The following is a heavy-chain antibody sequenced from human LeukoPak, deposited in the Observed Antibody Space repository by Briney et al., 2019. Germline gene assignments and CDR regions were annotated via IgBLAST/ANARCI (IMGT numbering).Heavy chain of an antibody. CDR2: ISYDGSNK. Sequence: GRSLRLSCAASGFTFSSYGMHWVRQAPGKGLEWVAVISYDGSNKYYADSVKGRFTISRDNSKNTLYLQMNSLRAEDTAVYYCAKDRGYYDSSVRELGYWGQGTLVTVSS. J-gene: IGHJ4*02. CDR1: GFTFSSYG. CDR3: AKDRGYYDSSVRELGY. V-gene: IGHV3-30*18. D-gene: IGHD3-22*01.